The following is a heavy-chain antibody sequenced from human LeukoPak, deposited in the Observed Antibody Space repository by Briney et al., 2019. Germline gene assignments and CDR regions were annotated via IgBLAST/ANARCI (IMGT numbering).Heavy chain of an antibody. J-gene: IGHJ3*02. V-gene: IGHV3-23*01. Sequence: GGSLRLSCAASGFTFSSYPMSWVRQPPGKGLEWVSTISGSGDYTYHADSVKGRFTISRDNSRNTLSLQMNSLRAEDTAVYYCAKVVDQQDYAFHIWGQGTMVTVPS. CDR2: ISGSGDYT. CDR3: AKVVDQQDYAFHI. D-gene: IGHD2-2*01. CDR1: GFTFSSYP.